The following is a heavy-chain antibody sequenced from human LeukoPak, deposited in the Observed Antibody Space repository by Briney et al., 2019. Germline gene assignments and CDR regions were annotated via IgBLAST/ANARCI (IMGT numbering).Heavy chain of an antibody. CDR3: AKVRGTSSGLTYYFDY. D-gene: IGHD3-22*01. Sequence: GRSLRLSCAASGFTFDDYAMHWVRQAPGKGLEWVSGISWNSGSIGYADSVKGRFTISRDNAKNSLYLQMNSLRAEDTALYYCAKVRGTSSGLTYYFDYWGQGTLVTVSS. V-gene: IGHV3-9*01. CDR1: GFTFDDYA. J-gene: IGHJ4*02. CDR2: ISWNSGSI.